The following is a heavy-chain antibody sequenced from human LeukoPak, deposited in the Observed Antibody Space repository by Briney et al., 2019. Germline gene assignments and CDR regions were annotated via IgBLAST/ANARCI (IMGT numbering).Heavy chain of an antibody. Sequence: GGSLRLSCAASGFMFSSFEMNWVRQAPGKGLEWVSKISSSGSIIYYADSVKGRFTISRDNAKNSLYLQMNSLRAEDTAVYYCARDRRINANNWFDPWGQGTLVTVSS. D-gene: IGHD2-2*01. CDR1: GFMFSSFE. CDR3: ARDRRINANNWFDP. V-gene: IGHV3-48*03. J-gene: IGHJ5*02. CDR2: ISSSGSII.